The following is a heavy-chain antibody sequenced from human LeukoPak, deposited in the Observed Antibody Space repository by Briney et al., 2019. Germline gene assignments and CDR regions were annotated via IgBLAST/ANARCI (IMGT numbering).Heavy chain of an antibody. J-gene: IGHJ4*02. Sequence: PSETLSLTCTVSGGSISSYYWSWIRQPPGKGLEWIGYIYYSGSTNYNPSLKSRVTISVDTSKNQFSLKLSSVTAADTAVYYCARGTPRGYFDYWGQGTLVTVSS. CDR2: IYYSGST. CDR1: GGSISSYY. CDR3: ARGTPRGYFDY. V-gene: IGHV4-59*08. D-gene: IGHD1-1*01.